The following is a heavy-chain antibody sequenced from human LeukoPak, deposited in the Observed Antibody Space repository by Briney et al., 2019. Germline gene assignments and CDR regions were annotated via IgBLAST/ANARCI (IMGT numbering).Heavy chain of an antibody. CDR3: ARCPRSYSSGWEYYFDY. CDR1: GFTFSSYS. D-gene: IGHD6-19*01. V-gene: IGHV3-21*01. CDR2: ISSSSSYI. J-gene: IGHJ4*02. Sequence: GGSLRLSCAASGFTFSSYSMNWVRQAPGKGLEWVLSISSSSSYIYYADSVKGRFTISRDNAKNSLYLQMNSLRAEDTAVYYCARCPRSYSSGWEYYFDYWGQGTLVTVSS.